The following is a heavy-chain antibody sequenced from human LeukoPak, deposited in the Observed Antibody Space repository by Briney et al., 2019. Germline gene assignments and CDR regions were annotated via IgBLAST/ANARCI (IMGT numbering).Heavy chain of an antibody. V-gene: IGHV3-21*01. CDR3: ARLYCDGDCYP. D-gene: IGHD2-21*02. CDR2: ISASSSYI. CDR1: GFTFSSYS. Sequence: GGSLRLSCAASGFTFSSYSMNWVRRAPGKGPEWVSSISASSSYIYYADSVKGRFTISRDNAKNSLFLQMNSLRAEDTAVYYCARLYCDGDCYPWGQGTLVTVSS. J-gene: IGHJ5*02.